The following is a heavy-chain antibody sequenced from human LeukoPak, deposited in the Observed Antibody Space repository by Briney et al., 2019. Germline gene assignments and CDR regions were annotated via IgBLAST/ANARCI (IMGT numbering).Heavy chain of an antibody. CDR3: ARNVDTAMVTFDY. D-gene: IGHD5-18*01. CDR2: IYYSGST. Sequence: SETLSLTCTVSGGSISSSSYYWGWLRQPPGKGLEWLGSIYYSGSTYYNPSLKSRVTISVDTSKNQFSLKLSSVTAADTAVYYCARNVDTAMVTFDYWGQGTLVTVSS. V-gene: IGHV4-39*07. J-gene: IGHJ4*02. CDR1: GGSISSSSYY.